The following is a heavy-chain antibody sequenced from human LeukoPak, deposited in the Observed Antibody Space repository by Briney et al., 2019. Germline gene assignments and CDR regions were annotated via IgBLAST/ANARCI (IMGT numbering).Heavy chain of an antibody. J-gene: IGHJ6*03. D-gene: IGHD4-17*01. V-gene: IGHV3-30*02. CDR2: IGYDGSNK. CDR3: AKRGGTTVTTSNFHMDV. Sequence: GGSLRLSCAASGFAFSSYGMHWVRQAPGKGLEWVAFIGYDGSNKYTADSARGRFTLSRDNSKDTLYLQMNSLRAEDTAVYYCAKRGGTTVTTSNFHMDVWGKGTTVTVSS. CDR1: GFAFSSYG.